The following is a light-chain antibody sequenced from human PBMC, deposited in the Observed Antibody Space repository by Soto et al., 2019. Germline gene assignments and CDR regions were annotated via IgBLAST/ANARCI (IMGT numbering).Light chain of an antibody. V-gene: IGKV3-15*01. Sequence: EIVMTQSPATLSVSPGERATLSCRASQSINRNLAWYQQKPGQATRLLIYGASTRATGVPARFSGSGSGTEFTLTISSLQSEDFALYSCQQYSNWWSFGQGTKVDIK. CDR3: QQYSNWWS. CDR2: GAS. J-gene: IGKJ1*01. CDR1: QSINRN.